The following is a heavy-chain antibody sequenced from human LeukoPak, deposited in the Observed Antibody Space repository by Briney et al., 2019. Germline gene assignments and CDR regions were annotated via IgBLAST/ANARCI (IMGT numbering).Heavy chain of an antibody. CDR2: ITTSGNSI. CDR3: ARARPVANIGQLSPFHH. CDR1: GFTFSSYG. D-gene: IGHD1-1*01. J-gene: IGHJ4*02. V-gene: IGHV3-48*04. Sequence: PGGSLRLSCAASGFTFSSYGMHWVRQAPGKGLEWLSFITTSGNSIYYADSVRGRFTISRDDAKNSLYLQINSLRAEDTAVYYCARARPVANIGQLSPFHHCGQGSLVTVSS.